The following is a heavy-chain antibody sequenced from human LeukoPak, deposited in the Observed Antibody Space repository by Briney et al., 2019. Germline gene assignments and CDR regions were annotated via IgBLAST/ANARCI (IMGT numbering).Heavy chain of an antibody. J-gene: IGHJ5*02. Sequence: PSQTLSLTCAVSGGSISSGGYSWSWIRQPPGKGLEWIGFIYHSGSTYYNPSLKSRVTISVDRSKNQFSLKLSSVTAADTAVYYCDRGRMVRGVINWFDPWGQGTLVTVSS. CDR2: IYHSGST. V-gene: IGHV4-30-2*01. D-gene: IGHD3-10*01. CDR1: GGSISSGGYS. CDR3: DRGRMVRGVINWFDP.